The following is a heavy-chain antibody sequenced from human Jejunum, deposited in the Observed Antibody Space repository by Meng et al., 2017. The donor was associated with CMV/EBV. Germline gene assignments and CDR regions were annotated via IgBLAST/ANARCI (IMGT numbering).Heavy chain of an antibody. CDR1: GFTFGSCG. CDR2: ISSDGSYI. CDR3: TKYCGGDCYRGNY. J-gene: IGHJ4*02. D-gene: IGHD2-21*02. V-gene: IGHV3-30*18. Sequence: SGFTFGSCGMHWVRQAPGKELEWVACISSDGSYIRYADYVKGRFTISRDNSKSTLFLQMNSLRTEDTAVYYSTKYCGGDCYRGNYWGQGTLVTVSS.